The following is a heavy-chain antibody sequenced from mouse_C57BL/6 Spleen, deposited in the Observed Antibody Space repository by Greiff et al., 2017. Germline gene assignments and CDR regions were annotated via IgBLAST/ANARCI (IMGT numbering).Heavy chain of an antibody. D-gene: IGHD1-1*01. CDR3: TRGAYYYYGSMDY. J-gene: IGHJ4*01. CDR1: GYTFTDYE. CDR2: IDPETGGT. Sequence: VQLQQSGAELVRPGASVTLSCKASGYTFTDYEMHWVKQTPVHGLEWIGAIDPETGGTAYNQKFKGKAILTADKSSSTAYMELRSLTYEDSAVYYCTRGAYYYYGSMDYWGQGTSVTVSS. V-gene: IGHV1-15*01.